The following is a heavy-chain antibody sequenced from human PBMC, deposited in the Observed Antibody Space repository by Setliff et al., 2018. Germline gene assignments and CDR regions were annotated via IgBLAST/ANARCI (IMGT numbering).Heavy chain of an antibody. CDR1: GYTLTELS. CDR2: FDPEDGET. Sequence: GASVKVSCKVSGYTLTELSRHWVRQAPGKGLEWMGGFDPEDGETIYAQKFQGRVTMTEDTSTDTAYMELSSLRSEDTAVYYCARVRGGQRGAMVTQFDYWGQGTLVTVSS. J-gene: IGHJ4*02. D-gene: IGHD5-18*01. CDR3: ARVRGGQRGAMVTQFDY. V-gene: IGHV1-24*01.